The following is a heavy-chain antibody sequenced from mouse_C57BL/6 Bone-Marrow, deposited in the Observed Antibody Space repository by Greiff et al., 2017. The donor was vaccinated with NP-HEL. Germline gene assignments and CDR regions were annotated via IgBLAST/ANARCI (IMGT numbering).Heavy chain of an antibody. Sequence: EVQLVESGPELVKPGASVKIPCKASGYTFTDYNMDWVKQSHGKSLEWIGDINPNNGGTIYNQKFKGTATLTVDKSSSTAYMELRSLTSEDTAVYYCARRGAWYFDVWGTGTTVTVSS. CDR3: ARRGAWYFDV. V-gene: IGHV1-18*01. CDR2: INPNNGGT. CDR1: GYTFTDYN. J-gene: IGHJ1*03.